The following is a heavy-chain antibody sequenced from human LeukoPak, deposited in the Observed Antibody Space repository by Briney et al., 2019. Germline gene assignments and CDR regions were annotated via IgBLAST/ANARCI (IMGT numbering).Heavy chain of an antibody. CDR2: VNHSGST. V-gene: IGHV4-34*01. J-gene: IGHJ6*03. CDR3: AREGIAVAGTYYYYYYMDV. CDR1: GESFSGYY. D-gene: IGHD6-19*01. Sequence: KPSETLSLTCAFYGESFSGYYWNWIRQPPGKGLEWIGEVNHSGSTNYNPSLKSRVTISVDTSKNQFSLKLSSVTAADTAVYYCAREGIAVAGTYYYYYYMDVWGKGTTVTVSS.